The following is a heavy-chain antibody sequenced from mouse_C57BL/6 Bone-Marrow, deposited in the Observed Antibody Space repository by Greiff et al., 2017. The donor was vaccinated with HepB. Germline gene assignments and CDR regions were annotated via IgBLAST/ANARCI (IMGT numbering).Heavy chain of an antibody. D-gene: IGHD2-3*01. CDR3: ARDDGYFLYYFDY. CDR1: GYTFTSYW. Sequence: VQLQQPGAELVKPGASVKMSCKASGYTFTSYWITWVKQRPGQGLEWIGDIYPGSGSTNYNEKFKSKATLTVDTSSSTVYMQLSSLTSEDSAVYYCARDDGYFLYYFDYWGQGTTLTVSS. CDR2: IYPGSGST. V-gene: IGHV1-55*01. J-gene: IGHJ2*01.